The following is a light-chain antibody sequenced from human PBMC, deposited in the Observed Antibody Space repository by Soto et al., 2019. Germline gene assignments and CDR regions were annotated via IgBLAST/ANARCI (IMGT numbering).Light chain of an antibody. V-gene: IGKV3-20*01. CDR3: QHYGTSLRT. CDR1: QSLSSTY. J-gene: IGKJ1*01. Sequence: EIVLTQSPGTLSLSPGERATLSCRASQSLSSTYLAWYQQKPGQAPRLLIYGASSRATGIPDRFSGSGSGTGFALTISRLEPEDFAVYYCQHYGTSLRTFGQGTKVEIK. CDR2: GAS.